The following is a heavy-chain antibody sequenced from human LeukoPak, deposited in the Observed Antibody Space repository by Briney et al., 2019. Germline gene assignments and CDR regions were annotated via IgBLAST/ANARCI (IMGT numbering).Heavy chain of an antibody. Sequence: ASVKVSCKASGYPFTVYYMHWVPQAPGQGLEWMGIINPSGGSRSYAQKFQGRVTMTRDTSTSTVYMELSSLRSEDTAMYYCARAYGSGSYTLLFFDYWGQGTLVTVSS. J-gene: IGHJ4*02. D-gene: IGHD3-10*01. CDR3: ARAYGSGSYTLLFFDY. CDR1: GYPFTVYY. CDR2: INPSGGSR. V-gene: IGHV1-46*01.